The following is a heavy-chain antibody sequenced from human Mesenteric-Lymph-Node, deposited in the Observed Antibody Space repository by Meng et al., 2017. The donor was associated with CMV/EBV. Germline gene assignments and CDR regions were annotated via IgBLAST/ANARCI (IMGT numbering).Heavy chain of an antibody. Sequence: GGSLRLSCAASGFTFSSYAMSWVRQAPGKGLEWVSAISGSGGSTYYADSVKGRFTISRDNAKNSLYLQMDTLRAEDTAVYYCAREILEVAYSMDVWGQGTKVTVSS. D-gene: IGHD2-15*01. CDR3: AREILEVAYSMDV. V-gene: IGHV3-23*01. CDR2: ISGSGGST. CDR1: GFTFSSYA. J-gene: IGHJ6*02.